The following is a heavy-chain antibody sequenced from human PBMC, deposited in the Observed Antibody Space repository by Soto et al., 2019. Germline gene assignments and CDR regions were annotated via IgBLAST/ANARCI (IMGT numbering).Heavy chain of an antibody. CDR3: ARDRSLWFGSNWFDP. CDR2: IIPILGIA. V-gene: IGHV1-69*04. J-gene: IGHJ5*02. D-gene: IGHD3-10*01. Sequence: SVKVSCKASGGTFSSYTISWVRQAPGQGLEWMGRIIPILGIANYAQKFQGRVTITADKSTSTAYMELSSLRSDDTAVYYCARDRSLWFGSNWFDPWGQGTLVTVSS. CDR1: GGTFSSYT.